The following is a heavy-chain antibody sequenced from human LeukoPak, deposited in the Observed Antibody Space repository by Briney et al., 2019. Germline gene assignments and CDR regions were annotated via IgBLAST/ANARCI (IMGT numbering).Heavy chain of an antibody. CDR2: INSDGSST. Sequence: GGSLRLSCVASGFTLSGYWMHWVRQAPGRGPVWVSRINSDGSSTTYADSVKGRFTFSRDNAKNMLYLQMNSLRADDTAVYYCARDLKGGSYRNFDYWGQGTLVTVSS. D-gene: IGHD2-15*01. J-gene: IGHJ4*02. V-gene: IGHV3-74*01. CDR3: ARDLKGGSYRNFDY. CDR1: GFTLSGYW.